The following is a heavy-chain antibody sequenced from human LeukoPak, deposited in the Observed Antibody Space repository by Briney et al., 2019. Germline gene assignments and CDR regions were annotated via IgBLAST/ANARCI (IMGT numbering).Heavy chain of an antibody. J-gene: IGHJ6*03. Sequence: PGGSLRLSCAASGFTFSSHWMSWVRQAPGKGLEWISSITSSSSYTFYADSVKGRFTISRDNAKNSLYLQMNSLRVEDTAIYYCARDPYNGAYSEGYYYYYMDVWGKGTTVTVSS. CDR1: GFTFSSHW. CDR2: ITSSSSYT. CDR3: ARDPYNGAYSEGYYYYYMDV. D-gene: IGHD1-1*01. V-gene: IGHV3-21*01.